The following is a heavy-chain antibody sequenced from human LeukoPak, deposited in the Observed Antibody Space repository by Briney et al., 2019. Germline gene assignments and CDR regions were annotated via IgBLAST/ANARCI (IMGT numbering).Heavy chain of an antibody. CDR3: ARDGGP. CDR2: INTDNGDT. D-gene: IGHD3-16*01. V-gene: IGHV1-3*04. J-gene: IGHJ5*02. CDR1: GYTFNTYG. Sequence: GASVKVSCKTSGYTFNTYGIHWVRQAPGQRLEWMGWINTDNGDTKYSQKVQGRVTITRDTSASTAYMELSSLTSEDTTVYYCARDGGPWGQGTLVTVSS.